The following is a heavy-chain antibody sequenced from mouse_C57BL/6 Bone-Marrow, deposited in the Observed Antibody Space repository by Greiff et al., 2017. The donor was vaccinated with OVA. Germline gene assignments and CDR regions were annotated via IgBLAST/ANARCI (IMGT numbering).Heavy chain of an antibody. V-gene: IGHV1-64*01. CDR2: IHPNSGST. CDR3: ARRLWERYYAMDY. D-gene: IGHD1-1*02. Sequence: VQLQQPGAELVKPGASVKLSCKASGYTFTSYWMHWVKQRPGPGLEWIGMIHPNSGSTNYNEKFKSKATLTVDKSSSTAYMQLSSLTSEDSAVYYCARRLWERYYAMDYWGQGTSVTVSS. CDR1: GYTFTSYW. J-gene: IGHJ4*01.